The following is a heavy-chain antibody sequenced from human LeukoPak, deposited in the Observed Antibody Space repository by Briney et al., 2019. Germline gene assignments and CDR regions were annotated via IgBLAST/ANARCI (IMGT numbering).Heavy chain of an antibody. J-gene: IGHJ4*02. CDR2: MYYSGST. CDR3: ARQLVSRHFDY. CDR1: GGSISSSSYY. Sequence: PSETLSLTCSVSGGSISSSSYYWGWIRQPPGKGLEWIGSMYYSGSTYYNPSLKSRVTISVDTSKNQLSLKLSSVTAADTAVYYCARQLVSRHFDYWGQGTVVTVSS. D-gene: IGHD1-14*01. V-gene: IGHV4-39*01.